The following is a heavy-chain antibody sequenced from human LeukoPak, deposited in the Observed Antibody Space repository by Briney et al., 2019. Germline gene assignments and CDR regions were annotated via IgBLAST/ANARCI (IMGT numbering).Heavy chain of an antibody. CDR1: GFTFSTYA. Sequence: GGSLRLSCAASGFTFSTYAIHWVRQAPGKGLEWVAVISYDGSNKYYADFVKGRFTISRDNSKTTLYLEMNSLRVEDTAIYYCAKHGRMTITGSSLDYWGQGTLVTVSS. J-gene: IGHJ4*02. V-gene: IGHV3-30-3*02. CDR2: ISYDGSNK. D-gene: IGHD1-20*01. CDR3: AKHGRMTITGSSLDY.